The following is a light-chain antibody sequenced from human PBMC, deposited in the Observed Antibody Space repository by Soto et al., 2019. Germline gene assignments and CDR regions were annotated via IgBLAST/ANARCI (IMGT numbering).Light chain of an antibody. Sequence: QSVLTQPASVSGSPGQSITISCTGTSSDVGGFNYVSWYQQHPGKTPKLLIYEVRLRPTGVSDRFSGSKSGNTASLTISGLQAEDEADYYCSSYTSSSSWVFGTGTKLTVL. CDR1: SSDVGGFNY. CDR3: SSYTSSSSWV. CDR2: EVR. V-gene: IGLV2-14*01. J-gene: IGLJ1*01.